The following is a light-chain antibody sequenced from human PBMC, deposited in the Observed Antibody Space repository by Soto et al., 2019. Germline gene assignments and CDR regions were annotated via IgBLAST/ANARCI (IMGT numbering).Light chain of an antibody. CDR3: QQYNNWPPRT. V-gene: IGKV3-15*01. CDR2: GAS. Sequence: VMTQSPVTLSVSPGERATLSCRASQSVSINLAWYQQKPGQAPRLLIYGASTRATGIPARFSGSGSGTEFTLTISSLQSEDFAVYYCQQYNNWPPRTFGQGTKVEIK. CDR1: QSVSIN. J-gene: IGKJ1*01.